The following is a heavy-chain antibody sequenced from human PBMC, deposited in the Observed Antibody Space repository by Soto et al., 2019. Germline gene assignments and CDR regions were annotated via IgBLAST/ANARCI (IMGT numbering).Heavy chain of an antibody. CDR3: ARGGIAAAGTTGAFDI. CDR1: GCSIGSYY. Sequence: SETLSLTCTVPGCSIGSYYWSWIRQPPGKGLEWIGYIYYSGSTNYNPSLKSRVTISVDTSKNQFSLKLSSVTAADTAVYYCARGGIAAAGTTGAFDIWGQGTMVTVSS. CDR2: IYYSGST. V-gene: IGHV4-59*01. J-gene: IGHJ3*02. D-gene: IGHD6-13*01.